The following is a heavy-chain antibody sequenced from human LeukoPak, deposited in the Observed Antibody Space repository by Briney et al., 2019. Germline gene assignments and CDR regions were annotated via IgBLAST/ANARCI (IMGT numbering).Heavy chain of an antibody. D-gene: IGHD6-25*01. CDR3: LMSVIAARLLEF. V-gene: IGHV3-30*02. CDR1: GPTFSTNG. J-gene: IGHJ4*02. CDR2: IPYDGSNK. Sequence: GGSLRLSCAAVGPTFSTNGMQSVRQAPGKGLEWVAVIPYDGSNKYYADSVKGRLTISRDNSKNTLYLQMSSLRAEDRAVFYVLMSVIAARLLEFWGQGTLVTVSS.